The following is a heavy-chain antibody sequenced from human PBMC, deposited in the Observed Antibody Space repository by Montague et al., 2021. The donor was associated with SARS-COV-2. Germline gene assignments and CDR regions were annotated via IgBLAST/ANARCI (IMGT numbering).Heavy chain of an antibody. V-gene: IGHV3-33*06. CDR1: GFAFSSYG. J-gene: IGHJ4*02. CDR3: AKYVGLYCCGGSCYSTPTYYFDD. CDR2: IWYDGSNK. D-gene: IGHD2-15*01. Sequence: SLRLSCAASGFAFSSYGMHWVRQAPGKGLEWVAVIWYDGSNKYYADSMKGRFTISRDNCKNTLYLQMNSLRAEDTAVYYCAKYVGLYCCGGSCYSTPTYYFDDWGQGTLVTVSS.